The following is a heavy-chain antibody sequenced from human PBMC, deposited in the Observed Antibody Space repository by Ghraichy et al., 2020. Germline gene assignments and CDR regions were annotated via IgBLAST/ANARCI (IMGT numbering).Heavy chain of an antibody. CDR3: ARGKSHFWSGLTTYYYYYYYMDV. Sequence: GGSLRLSCAASGFTFSSYSMNWVRQAPGKGLEWVSSISSSSSYIYYADSVKGRFTISRDNAKNSLYLQMNSLRAEDTAVYYCARGKSHFWSGLTTYYYYYYYMDVWGKGTTITVSS. CDR1: GFTFSSYS. J-gene: IGHJ6*03. V-gene: IGHV3-21*01. CDR2: ISSSSSYI. D-gene: IGHD3-3*02.